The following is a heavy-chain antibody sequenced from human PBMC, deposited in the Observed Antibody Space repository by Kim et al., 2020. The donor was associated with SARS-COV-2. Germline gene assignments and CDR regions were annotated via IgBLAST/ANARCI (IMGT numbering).Heavy chain of an antibody. CDR2: INQDGSQK. D-gene: IGHD6-13*01. Sequence: GGSLRLSCAASGFTFNSFWLNWVRQAPGKGLEWVANINQDGSQKYYVVSVKGRFTISRDNAKNSVYLQMNSLRAEDTAVYYCVKGGQLYWGQGTLVTVS. CDR1: GFTFNSFW. V-gene: IGHV3-7*03. CDR3: VKGGQLY. J-gene: IGHJ4*02.